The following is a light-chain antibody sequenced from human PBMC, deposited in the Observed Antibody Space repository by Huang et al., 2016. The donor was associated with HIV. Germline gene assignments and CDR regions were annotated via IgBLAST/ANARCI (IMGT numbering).Light chain of an antibody. CDR3: QQYYSTPIT. Sequence: DIVMTQSPDSLAVSLGGRATIDCKSSQSVLYGSNKKNYLAWYQQKPGQPPKLLIYGASTRQPGVPDRFSRSGSGTDSTLSNSGMQSEDIAVCYCQQYYSTPITFGQETRLEI. CDR1: QSVLYGSNKKNY. J-gene: IGKJ5*01. CDR2: GAS. V-gene: IGKV4-1*01.